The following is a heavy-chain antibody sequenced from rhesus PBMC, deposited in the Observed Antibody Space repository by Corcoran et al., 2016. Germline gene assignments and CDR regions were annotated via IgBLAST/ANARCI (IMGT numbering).Heavy chain of an antibody. CDR2: IGGRSGST. CDR3: ARTDSNRPFDY. Sequence: QVQLQESGPGLVKPSETLSLTCAVSGGSFGCYYWNWVRQPPGEGLEWIGYIGGRSGSTYYNPSLRSRVTISTDTSKNQFSLKRNSVTAADTAVYYCARTDSNRPFDYWGQGVLVTVSS. CDR1: GGSFGCYY. V-gene: IGHV4-165*02. J-gene: IGHJ4*01. D-gene: IGHD4-23*01.